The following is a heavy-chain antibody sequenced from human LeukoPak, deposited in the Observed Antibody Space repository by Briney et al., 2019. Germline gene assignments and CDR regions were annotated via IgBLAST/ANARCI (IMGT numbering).Heavy chain of an antibody. J-gene: IGHJ5*02. CDR2: IYYSGST. D-gene: IGHD6-13*01. V-gene: IGHV4-39*01. CDR1: GGSISSSSYS. Sequence: SETLSLTCTVSGGSISSSSYSWGWIRQPPGKGLEWIGSIYYSGSTYYNPSLKSRVTISVDTSKNQFSLKLSSVTAADTAVYYCARRVRIAAAGTDINWFDPWGQGTLVTVSS. CDR3: ARRVRIAAAGTDINWFDP.